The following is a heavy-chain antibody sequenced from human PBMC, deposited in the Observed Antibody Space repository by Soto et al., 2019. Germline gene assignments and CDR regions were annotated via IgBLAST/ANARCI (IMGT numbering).Heavy chain of an antibody. CDR1: GYTFTGYY. J-gene: IGHJ4*02. Sequence: ASVKVSCKASGYTFTGYYMHWVRQAPGQGLEWMGWVNPNSGGTNYAQKLQGWVTMTRDTSISTAYMELSRLRSDDTAVYYCARGSGYSYGWDYFDYWGQGTLVTVS. V-gene: IGHV1-2*04. CDR3: ARGSGYSYGWDYFDY. D-gene: IGHD5-18*01. CDR2: VNPNSGGT.